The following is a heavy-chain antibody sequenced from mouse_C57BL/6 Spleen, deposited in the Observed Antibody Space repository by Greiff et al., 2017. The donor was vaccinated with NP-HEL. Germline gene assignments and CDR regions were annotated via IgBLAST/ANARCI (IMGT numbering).Heavy chain of an antibody. Sequence: EVHLVESGGDLVKPGGSLKLSCAASGFTFSSYGMSWVRQTPDKRLEWVATISSGGSYTYYPDSVKGRFTISRDNAKNTLYLQMSSLKSEDTAMYYCARHQDGYYAWFAYWGQGTLVTVSA. CDR1: GFTFSSYG. D-gene: IGHD2-3*01. CDR2: ISSGGSYT. CDR3: ARHQDGYYAWFAY. J-gene: IGHJ3*01. V-gene: IGHV5-6*01.